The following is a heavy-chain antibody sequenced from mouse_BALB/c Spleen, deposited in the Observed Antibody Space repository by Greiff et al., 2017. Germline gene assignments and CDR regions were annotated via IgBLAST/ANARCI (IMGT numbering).Heavy chain of an antibody. CDR2: INPSNGRT. Sequence: QVQLQQSGAELVKPGASVKLSCKASGYTFTSYWMHWVKQRPGQGLEWIGEINPSNGRTNYNEKFKSKATLTVDKSSSTAYMQLSSLTSEDSAVYYCARSPIFAYWGQGTLVTVSA. V-gene: IGHV1S81*02. D-gene: IGHD6-5*01. J-gene: IGHJ3*01. CDR1: GYTFTSYW. CDR3: ARSPIFAY.